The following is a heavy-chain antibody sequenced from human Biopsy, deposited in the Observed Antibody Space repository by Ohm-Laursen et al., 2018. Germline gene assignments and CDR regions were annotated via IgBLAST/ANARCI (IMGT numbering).Heavy chain of an antibody. CDR1: GYSFTSYY. J-gene: IGHJ4*02. V-gene: IGHV1-46*01. Sequence: ASVKVSCKTSGYSFTSYYMHWVRQAPGQGLEWMGMINPSGSTTSYPQIFQGRVTVTRDTSKSTVYMELSSLRSADTAVYFCARNTGWYGDLYYFDYWGQGTLVTASS. D-gene: IGHD6-19*01. CDR3: ARNTGWYGDLYYFDY. CDR2: INPSGSTT.